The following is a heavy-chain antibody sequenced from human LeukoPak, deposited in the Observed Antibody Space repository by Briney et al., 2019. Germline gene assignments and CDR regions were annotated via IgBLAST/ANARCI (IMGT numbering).Heavy chain of an antibody. CDR1: GDSVSSKSAT. J-gene: IGHJ3*02. V-gene: IGHV6-1*01. CDR3: ARDRPFGATMADAFDI. D-gene: IGHD5-12*01. Sequence: SQTPSLTCAISGDSVSSKSATWSWIRQSPSRGLEWLGRTYYRSKWYNDYAVSVKSRITINPNTSKNQFSLQLNSVTPEDTAVYYCARDRPFGATMADAFDIWGQGTMVTVSS. CDR2: TYYRSKWYN.